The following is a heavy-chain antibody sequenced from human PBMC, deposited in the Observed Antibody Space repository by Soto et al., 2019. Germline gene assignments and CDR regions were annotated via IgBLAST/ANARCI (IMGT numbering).Heavy chain of an antibody. CDR2: IDPSDSYT. D-gene: IGHD4-17*01. V-gene: IGHV5-10-1*04. CDR3: ARPHYGDHYNGLDV. Sequence: PGESLKISCKGSGYSFTSYWISWVRQMPGKGLEWMGRIDPSDSYTNYSPSFQGQVTISADKSISTAYLQWSSLKDSDTAMYYCARPHYGDHYNGLDVWGQGTTVTVSS. CDR1: GYSFTSYW. J-gene: IGHJ6*02.